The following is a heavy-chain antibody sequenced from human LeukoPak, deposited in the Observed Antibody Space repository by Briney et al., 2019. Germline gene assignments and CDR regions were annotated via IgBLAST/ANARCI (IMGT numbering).Heavy chain of an antibody. CDR1: GFTFSSYW. J-gene: IGHJ4*02. Sequence: GGSLRLSCAASGFTFSSYWMTWFRQAPGKGLEWVANIKQNGSAKYYVDSLRGRFSISRDNVKNSLFLQMNSLSDDDTAVYYCARCPYDSTGYYSVPSHLDYWGQGTLVTVSS. CDR3: ARCPYDSTGYYSVPSHLDY. CDR2: IKQNGSAK. D-gene: IGHD3-22*01. V-gene: IGHV3-7*01.